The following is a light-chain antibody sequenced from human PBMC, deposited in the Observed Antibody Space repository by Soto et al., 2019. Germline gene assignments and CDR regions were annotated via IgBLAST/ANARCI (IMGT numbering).Light chain of an antibody. V-gene: IGKV3D-7*01. CDR1: QSVSSSY. J-gene: IGKJ5*01. Sequence: PGERVTLSCRASQSVSSSYLTWYQQKPGQAPRLLIYGASTRATSIPARFSGSGSGTDFTLTISSLQSEDFAVYYCQQYHKWPITFGQGTRLEIK. CDR2: GAS. CDR3: QQYHKWPIT.